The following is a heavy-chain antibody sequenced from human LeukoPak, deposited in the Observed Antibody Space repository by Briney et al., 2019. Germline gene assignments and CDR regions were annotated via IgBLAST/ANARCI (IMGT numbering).Heavy chain of an antibody. J-gene: IGHJ4*02. CDR1: GFTFSSHA. CDR2: IGVSGVTT. V-gene: IGHV3-23*01. CDR3: AKARGATYGTYYFDY. D-gene: IGHD4/OR15-4a*01. Sequence: GGSLKLSCVVSGFTFSSHAMSWVRQAPGKGLEWVSSIGVSGVTTYYADSVKGRFTISTDNSKNTLSLQMNSLRAEDTAVYYCAKARGATYGTYYFDYWGQGTLVTVSS.